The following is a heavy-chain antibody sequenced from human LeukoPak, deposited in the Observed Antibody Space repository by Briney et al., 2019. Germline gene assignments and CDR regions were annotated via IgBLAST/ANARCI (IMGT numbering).Heavy chain of an antibody. D-gene: IGHD2-15*01. CDR1: GFTFSSHS. V-gene: IGHV3-21*01. CDR2: ISSSSSYI. J-gene: IGHJ6*02. CDR3: AREVCSGGSCYSFPGMDV. Sequence: GALRLSCAASGFTFSSHSMNWVRQAPGKGLEWVSSISSSSSYIYYADSVKGRFTISRDNAKNSLYLQMNSLRAEDTAVYYCAREVCSGGSCYSFPGMDVWGQGTTVTVSS.